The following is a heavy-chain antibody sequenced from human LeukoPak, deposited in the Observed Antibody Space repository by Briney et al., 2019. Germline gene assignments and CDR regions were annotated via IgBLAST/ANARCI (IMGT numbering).Heavy chain of an antibody. CDR1: GYSFTSYD. CDR2: MNPNSGST. CDR3: ARGGQIAVAERWCDY. J-gene: IGHJ4*02. D-gene: IGHD6-19*01. Sequence: AAGKVCFKAAGYSFTSYDIDWVRQATGQGLEWMGWMNPNSGSTGYSQKVQGRGTMTRNTSKSTAYMELNIHRLEDTAVYYCARGGQIAVAERWCDYWGQGTLVTVSS. V-gene: IGHV1-8*01.